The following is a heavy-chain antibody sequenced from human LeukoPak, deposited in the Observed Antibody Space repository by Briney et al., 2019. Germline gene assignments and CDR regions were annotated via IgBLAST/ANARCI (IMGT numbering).Heavy chain of an antibody. CDR1: GFTFSSYA. V-gene: IGHV3-23*01. J-gene: IGHJ4*02. CDR3: AKGSSSAGPYYFDY. Sequence: PGGSLRLSCAASGFTFSSYAMSWVRQAPGKGLEWVSAITDSGGSTYHADSVKGRFTISRDNSKNTLYMQMNSLRAEDTAIYYCAKGSSSAGPYYFDYWGQGTLVTVSS. D-gene: IGHD6-19*01. CDR2: ITDSGGST.